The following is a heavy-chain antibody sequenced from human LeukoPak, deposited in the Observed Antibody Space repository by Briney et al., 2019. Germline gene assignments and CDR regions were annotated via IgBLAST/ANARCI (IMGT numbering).Heavy chain of an antibody. V-gene: IGHV4-59*01. Sequence: PSETLSLTCTVSGCSISNYYWNWIRQPPGKGLEWIGYIHYSGSTNYNPSLKSRVTMSVDTSKNHFSLKMSSVTAADTAVYYCARRTFAGFYSYMDVWGKGTTVAVSS. D-gene: IGHD3-3*01. CDR3: ARRTFAGFYSYMDV. J-gene: IGHJ6*03. CDR2: IHYSGST. CDR1: GCSISNYY.